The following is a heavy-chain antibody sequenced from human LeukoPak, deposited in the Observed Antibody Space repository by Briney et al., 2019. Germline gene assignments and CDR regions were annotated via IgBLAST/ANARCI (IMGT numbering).Heavy chain of an antibody. J-gene: IGHJ4*02. V-gene: IGHV4-59*01. D-gene: IGHD2-15*01. Sequence: SVTRSLTCAVYRLSISIYYSTWIRQPPGKGREWLGYVDYSGYTNYYPTLKSRVRISVDTSKDQFSLRLTSVATARKPVFYGGRIYTSWSFDYWGQGTLVTVSS. CDR2: VDYSGYT. CDR3: GRIYTSWSFDY. CDR1: RLSISIYY.